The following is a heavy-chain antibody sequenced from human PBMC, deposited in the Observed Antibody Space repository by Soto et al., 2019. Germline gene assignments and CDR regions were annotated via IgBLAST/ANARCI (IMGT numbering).Heavy chain of an antibody. CDR2: IYHSGST. Sequence: QVQLQESGPGLVKPSGTLSLTCAVSSGSISSSNWWSWVRQPPGKGLEWIGEIYHSGSTNYNPPRKSRVTLSLDKSKNQFSLKPSSVTAADTAVYYCAREGGYSGYDIFYWDFDLWGRGTLVTVSS. D-gene: IGHD5-12*01. CDR3: AREGGYSGYDIFYWDFDL. V-gene: IGHV4-4*02. J-gene: IGHJ2*01. CDR1: SGSISSSNW.